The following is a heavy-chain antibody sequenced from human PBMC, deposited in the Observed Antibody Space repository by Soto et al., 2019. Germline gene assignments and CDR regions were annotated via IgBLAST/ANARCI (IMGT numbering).Heavy chain of an antibody. V-gene: IGHV4-31*03. Sequence: QVQLQESGPGLVKPSQTLSLTCTVSGGSISSGDYYWSWIRQHPGKGLEWIGYIYYSGSTSYNPSLKRRVTKSVDTSKNQFSLKLSSVTAADTAVYYCARWWSGSRQGFDPWGQGTLVTVSS. CDR1: GGSISSGDYY. CDR2: IYYSGST. J-gene: IGHJ5*02. D-gene: IGHD3-3*01. CDR3: ARWWSGSRQGFDP.